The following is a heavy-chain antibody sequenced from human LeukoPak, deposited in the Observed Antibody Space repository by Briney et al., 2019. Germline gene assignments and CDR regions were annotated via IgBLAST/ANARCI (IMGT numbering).Heavy chain of an antibody. V-gene: IGHV4-39*01. D-gene: IGHD1-14*01. Sequence: SETLSLTCTVSDGSISSSDYHWGWIRQSPGKGLEWIGIIYLTGTTHYNPSLKSRVTISEDTSKNQFSLKLSSVTAADTAVYYCARGRYLPLYFDYWGQGTLVTVSS. CDR3: ARGRYLPLYFDY. CDR2: IYLTGTT. CDR1: DGSISSSDYH. J-gene: IGHJ4*02.